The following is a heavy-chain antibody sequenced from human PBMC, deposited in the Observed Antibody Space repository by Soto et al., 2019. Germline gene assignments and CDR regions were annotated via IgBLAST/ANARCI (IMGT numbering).Heavy chain of an antibody. D-gene: IGHD3-10*01. V-gene: IGHV1-46*03. CDR2: INPFDGSR. CDR3: SRVDPGETSPFDH. Sequence: GASVKVSCKASGYIFTRYCIHWVRQAPGQGLEWMGWINPFDGSRMFAQSFQGRVTMTRDTSTSTVYMEVSSLRSEDTAVYYCSRVDPGETSPFDHWGQGTLVTVSS. J-gene: IGHJ4*02. CDR1: GYIFTRYC.